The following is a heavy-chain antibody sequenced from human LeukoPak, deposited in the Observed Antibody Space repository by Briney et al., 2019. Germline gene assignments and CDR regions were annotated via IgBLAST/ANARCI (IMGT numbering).Heavy chain of an antibody. V-gene: IGHV4-59*08. Sequence: SETLSLTCTVSGGSISSYYWSWIWQPPGKGLEWIGYIYYSGSTNYNPSLKSRVTISVDTSKNQFSLKLSSVTAADTAVYYCARQGQLTGEDDAFDIWGQGTMVTVSS. D-gene: IGHD7-27*01. CDR1: GGSISSYY. CDR3: ARQGQLTGEDDAFDI. CDR2: IYYSGST. J-gene: IGHJ3*02.